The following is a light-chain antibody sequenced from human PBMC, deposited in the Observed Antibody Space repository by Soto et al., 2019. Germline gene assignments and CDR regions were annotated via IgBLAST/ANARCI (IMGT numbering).Light chain of an antibody. V-gene: IGKV1-39*01. J-gene: IGKJ1*01. CDR3: QHSYNSPTWT. Sequence: DIQMTQSPSSLSASVGDRVTITCRASQNIGNYLHWYQQQPGKAPKLLIYSVSTLQTGVPSRFSGSVSGTDFTLTISSLQPEDFSTCYCQHSYNSPTWTFCQGTKVEIK. CDR1: QNIGNY. CDR2: SVS.